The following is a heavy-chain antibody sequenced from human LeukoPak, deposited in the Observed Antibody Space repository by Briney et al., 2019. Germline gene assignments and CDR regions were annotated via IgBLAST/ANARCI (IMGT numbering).Heavy chain of an antibody. V-gene: IGHV3-23*01. CDR3: AKDPYSTSSFHDY. J-gene: IGHJ4*02. CDR1: GFTFSSYA. Sequence: GGSLRLSCAASGFTFSSYAMNWVRQAPGKGLEWVSGISGSGGNTDYADSVKGRFTISRDNSKNTLSLQMNSLRAEDTAVYYCAKDPYSTSSFHDYWGQGTLVTVSS. D-gene: IGHD6-6*01. CDR2: ISGSGGNT.